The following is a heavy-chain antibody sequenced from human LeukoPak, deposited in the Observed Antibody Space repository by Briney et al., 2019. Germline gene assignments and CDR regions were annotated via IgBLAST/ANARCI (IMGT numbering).Heavy chain of an antibody. CDR3: ARDYQAIVVVTNFDY. V-gene: IGHV3-33*01. D-gene: IGHD3-22*01. CDR2: IWYDGSNK. J-gene: IGHJ4*02. Sequence: GRSLRLSCAASGFTFSSYGMHWVRQAPGKGLEWVAVIWYDGSNKYYADSVKGRFTISRDNSKNTLYLQMNSLRAEDTAVYYCARDYQAIVVVTNFDYWGQGTLVTVSS. CDR1: GFTFSSYG.